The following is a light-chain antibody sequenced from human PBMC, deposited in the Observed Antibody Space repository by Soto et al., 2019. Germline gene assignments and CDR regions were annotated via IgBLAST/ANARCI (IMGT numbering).Light chain of an antibody. J-gene: IGKJ1*01. CDR2: GAS. Sequence: EIVLTQSAATLSLSLGERATLSCRASQTVGGRYLAWFQQKPGQTPQLLIYGASTRAAGVPYRFSGSGSGTDFSLTINRLEPEDIAVYYCLQYVSSPWTFGQGTKVEV. CDR3: LQYVSSPWT. V-gene: IGKV3-20*01. CDR1: QTVGGRY.